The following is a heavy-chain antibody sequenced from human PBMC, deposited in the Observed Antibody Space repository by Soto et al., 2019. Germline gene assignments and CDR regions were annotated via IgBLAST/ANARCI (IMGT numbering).Heavy chain of an antibody. Sequence: EVQLLESGGGLVQPGGSLRLSCAASGFTFSNYAMTWVRQGPGKGLEWVSVITGSGGGTYFVDSVKGRFTISRDNSKNPVYLQMNSLSSENTAVYYCAQRPLTSDGFYYWGQGTLVTVSS. CDR3: AQRPLTSDGFYY. CDR1: GFTFSNYA. J-gene: IGHJ4*02. CDR2: ITGSGGGT. V-gene: IGHV3-23*01. D-gene: IGHD2-8*01.